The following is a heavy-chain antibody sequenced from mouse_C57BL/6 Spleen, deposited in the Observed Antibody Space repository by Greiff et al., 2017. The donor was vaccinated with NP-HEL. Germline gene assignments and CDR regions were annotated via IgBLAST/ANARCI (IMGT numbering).Heavy chain of an antibody. V-gene: IGHV5-12*01. CDR1: GFTFSDYY. CDR3: ATSTVDWYFDV. CDR2: ISNGGGST. Sequence: EVHLVESGGGLVQPGGSLKLSCAASGFTFSDYYMYWVRQTPEKRLEWVAYISNGGGSTYYPDTVKGRFTISRDNAKNTLYLQMSRLKSEDTAMYYCATSTVDWYFDVWGTGTTVTVSS. D-gene: IGHD1-1*01. J-gene: IGHJ1*03.